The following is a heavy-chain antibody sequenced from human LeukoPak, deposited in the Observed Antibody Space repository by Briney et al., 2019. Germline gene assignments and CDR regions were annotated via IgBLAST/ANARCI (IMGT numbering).Heavy chain of an antibody. CDR2: INHSGST. CDR1: GGSFSGCY. V-gene: IGHV4-34*01. Sequence: SETLSLTCAVYGGSFSGCYWSWIRQPPGKGLEWIGEINHSGSTNYNPSLKSRVTISVDTSKNQFSLKLSSVTAADTAVYYCARGLGYSSSWYDYWGQGTLVTVSS. CDR3: ARGLGYSSSWYDY. J-gene: IGHJ4*02. D-gene: IGHD6-13*01.